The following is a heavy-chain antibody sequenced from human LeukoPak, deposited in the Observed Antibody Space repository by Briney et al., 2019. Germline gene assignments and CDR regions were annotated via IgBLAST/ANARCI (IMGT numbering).Heavy chain of an antibody. CDR1: SGSISSYY. Sequence: SETLSLTCTVSSGSISSYYWTWIRQPPGKGREWIGYIYYSGRNKYNPSFKSRVSISVDTSKNQFSLNLNSVTAADTAVYYCARVSTAISGSSALGAFEIWGRGKMVTVSS. CDR3: ARVSTAISGSSALGAFEI. D-gene: IGHD1-26*01. V-gene: IGHV4-59*01. CDR2: IYYSGRN. J-gene: IGHJ3*02.